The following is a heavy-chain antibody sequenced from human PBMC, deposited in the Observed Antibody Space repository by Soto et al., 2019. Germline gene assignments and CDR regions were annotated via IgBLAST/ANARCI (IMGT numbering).Heavy chain of an antibody. Sequence: GESLKISCKGSGYSFTSYWIGWVRQMPEKGLEWMGIIYPGDSDTRYSPSFQGQVTISADRSISTAYLQWRSLKASDTAMYYCARHTWSSGSPAAFDYWGQGTQVTVSS. CDR1: GYSFTSYW. D-gene: IGHD1-26*01. CDR2: IYPGDSDT. CDR3: ARHTWSSGSPAAFDY. J-gene: IGHJ4*02. V-gene: IGHV5-51*01.